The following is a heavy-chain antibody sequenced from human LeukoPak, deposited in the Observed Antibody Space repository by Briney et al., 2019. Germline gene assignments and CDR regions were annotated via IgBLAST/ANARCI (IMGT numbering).Heavy chain of an antibody. V-gene: IGHV1-18*01. CDR2: ISAYNGNT. D-gene: IGHD6-19*01. Sequence: GASVKVSCKASGYTFTSYGICWVRQAPGQGLEWMGWISAYNGNTNYAQKLQGRVTMTTDISTSTVYMELRSLTSDDTAVYYCARGGSGWSRDYWGQGTLVTVSS. CDR3: ARGGSGWSRDY. CDR1: GYTFTSYG. J-gene: IGHJ4*02.